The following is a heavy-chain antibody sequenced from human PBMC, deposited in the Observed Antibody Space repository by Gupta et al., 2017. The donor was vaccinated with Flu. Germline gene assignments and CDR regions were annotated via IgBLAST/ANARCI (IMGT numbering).Heavy chain of an antibody. V-gene: IGHV4-59*01. CDR3: ARDCSPGGSCYSGYYYYGMDV. D-gene: IGHD2-15*01. CDR2: NYYSGST. J-gene: IGHJ6*02. CDR1: GRSIRRNY. Sequence: QVQLQESGPGLVKPSETLSLTCPVPGRSIRRNYWTLIRPPPGKGLECIGYNYYSGSTNYNPSLKSRVTISIDTSKNQFSLKLSSVTAADTAVYYCARDCSPGGSCYSGYYYYGMDVWGQGTTVTVSS.